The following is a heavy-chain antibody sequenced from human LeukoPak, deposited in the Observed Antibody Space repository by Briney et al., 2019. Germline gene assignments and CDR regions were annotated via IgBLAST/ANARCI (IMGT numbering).Heavy chain of an antibody. Sequence: GLSLRLSCAASGFTSSNAWMSWVRQAPGKGPEWLGRITYKTDGRTLDYAAPVKGRFTVSRDDSETTLYLQMNSLKPEDTAVYYCTTPTVTKGGLDVWGQGTTVTVSS. V-gene: IGHV3-15*01. D-gene: IGHD4-17*01. CDR2: ITYKTDGRTL. CDR1: GFTSSNAW. J-gene: IGHJ6*02. CDR3: TTPTVTKGGLDV.